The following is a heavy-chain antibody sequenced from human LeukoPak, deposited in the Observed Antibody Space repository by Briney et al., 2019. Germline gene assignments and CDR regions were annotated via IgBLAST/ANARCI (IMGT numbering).Heavy chain of an antibody. CDR3: ARHEVGATENAFDI. J-gene: IGHJ3*02. Sequence: INPRGGSTSYAQKFQGRVTMTSDTSTSTVYMELSSLRSEDTAVYYCARHEVGATENAFDIWGQGTMVTVSS. D-gene: IGHD1-26*01. V-gene: IGHV1-46*03. CDR2: INPRGGST.